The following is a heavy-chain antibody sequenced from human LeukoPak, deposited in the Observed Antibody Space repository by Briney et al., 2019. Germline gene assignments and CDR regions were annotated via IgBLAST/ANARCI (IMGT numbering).Heavy chain of an antibody. D-gene: IGHD3-22*01. CDR2: IYYSGST. V-gene: IGHV4-61*01. Sequence: SETLSLTCTVSGYSISSSYYWSWIRQPPGKGLEWIGCIYYSGSTNYNPSLKSRVTISVDTSKNQFSLKLSSVTAADTAVYYCARDRDSGYDVWGQGTLVTVSS. CDR1: GYSISSSYY. CDR3: ARDRDSGYDV. J-gene: IGHJ4*02.